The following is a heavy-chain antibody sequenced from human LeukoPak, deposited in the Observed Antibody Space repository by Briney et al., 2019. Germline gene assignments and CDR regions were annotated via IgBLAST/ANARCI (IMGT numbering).Heavy chain of an antibody. D-gene: IGHD3-10*01. V-gene: IGHV1-8*01. CDR2: MNPNSGNT. Sequence: ASVKVSCKASGHTFTSYDINWVRQATGQGLEWMGWMNPNSGNTGYAQKFQGRVTMTTNTSISTAYMELSSLRSEDTAVYYCARREYGSGSYHLVYWGQGTLVTVSS. CDR1: GHTFTSYD. J-gene: IGHJ4*02. CDR3: ARREYGSGSYHLVY.